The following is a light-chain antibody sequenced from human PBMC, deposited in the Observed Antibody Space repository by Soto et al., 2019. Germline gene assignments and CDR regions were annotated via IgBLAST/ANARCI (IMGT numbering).Light chain of an antibody. CDR1: SSDVGGYNY. V-gene: IGLV2-14*01. J-gene: IGLJ1*01. CDR2: EVS. CDR3: SSYTSSSNYV. Sequence: QSVLTQPASVSGSPGQSITISCTGTSSDVGGYNYVSWYQQHPGKAPKLMIYEVSNRPSGVSNRFSGSKSGNTASLTISGLQAEDEAHYYCSSYTSSSNYVFGNGTKLT.